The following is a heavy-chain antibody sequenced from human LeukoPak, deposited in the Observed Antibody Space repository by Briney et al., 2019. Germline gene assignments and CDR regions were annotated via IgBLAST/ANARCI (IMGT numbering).Heavy chain of an antibody. D-gene: IGHD3-10*01. CDR2: INSDGSST. V-gene: IGHV3-74*01. CDR3: TSWAGVRGSY. J-gene: IGHJ4*02. Sequence: GGSLRLSCAASGFTFSTYWMHWVRQAPGKGLVWVSRINSDGSSTSYADSVKGRFTIFRDNAKNTLYLQMNSLRAEDTAVYYCTSWAGVRGSYRGQGTLVTVSS. CDR1: GFTFSTYW.